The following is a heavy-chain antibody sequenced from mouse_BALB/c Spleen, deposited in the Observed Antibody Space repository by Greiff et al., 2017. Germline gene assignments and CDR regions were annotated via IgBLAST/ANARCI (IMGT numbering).Heavy chain of an antibody. D-gene: IGHD2-4*01. V-gene: IGHV1-7*01. CDR1: GYTFTSYW. CDR2: INPSTGYT. Sequence: QVHVKQSGAELAKPGASVKMSCKASGYTFTSYWMHWVKQRPGQGLEWIGYINPSTGYTEYNQKFKDKATLTADKSSSTAYMQLSSLTSEDSAVYYCARPMITTGYYAMVYWGQGTSVTVSS. CDR3: ARPMITTGYYAMVY. J-gene: IGHJ4*01.